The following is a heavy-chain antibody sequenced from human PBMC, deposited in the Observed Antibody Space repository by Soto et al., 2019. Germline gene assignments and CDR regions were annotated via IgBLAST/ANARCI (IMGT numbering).Heavy chain of an antibody. D-gene: IGHD1-26*01. CDR2: ISGDGNYK. Sequence: QVQLVESGGGVVQPGRSLRLSCAASGFIFRNFGMHWVRRAPGKGLEWVATISGDGNYKYYPDSMKGRFTISRDNFNNTLYLQLNSLRPEDTAVYHCVQGASTAHQPLDSWGQGVLVTVSS. J-gene: IGHJ4*02. CDR1: GFIFRNFG. V-gene: IGHV3-30*03. CDR3: VQGASTAHQPLDS.